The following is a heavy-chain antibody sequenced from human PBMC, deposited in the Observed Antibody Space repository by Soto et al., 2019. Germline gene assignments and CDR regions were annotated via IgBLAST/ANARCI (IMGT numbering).Heavy chain of an antibody. J-gene: IGHJ6*02. CDR3: VRDPGYSGYDLRPSYYYYGMDV. V-gene: IGHV1-18*01. CDR2: ISAYNGNT. CDR1: GYTFTSYG. Sequence: QVQLVQSGAEVKKPGASVKVSCKASGYTFTSYGISWVRQAPGQGLEWMGWISAYNGNTNYAQKLQGRGTMTTETSTSTAYMELRSLRSDDTAVYYCVRDPGYSGYDLRPSYYYYGMDVWGQGTTVTVSS. D-gene: IGHD5-12*01.